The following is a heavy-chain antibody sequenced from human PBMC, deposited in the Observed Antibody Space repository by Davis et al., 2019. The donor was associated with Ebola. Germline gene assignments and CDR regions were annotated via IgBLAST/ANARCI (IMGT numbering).Heavy chain of an antibody. V-gene: IGHV3-53*01. J-gene: IGHJ2*01. D-gene: IGHD3-10*01. Sequence: GGSLRLSCAASGFIVSDKYMSWVRQAPGKGPEWVSVLYRDGRTYYADSVKGRFTISRDNSKNTLYLQMNSLRAEDTAMYYCARHASGDFWYFGLWGRGTLVTVSS. CDR1: GFIVSDKY. CDR3: ARHASGDFWYFGL. CDR2: LYRDGRT.